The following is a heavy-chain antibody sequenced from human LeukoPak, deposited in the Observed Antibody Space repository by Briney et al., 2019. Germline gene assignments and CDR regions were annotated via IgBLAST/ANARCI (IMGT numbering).Heavy chain of an antibody. Sequence: SETLSLTCTVSGGSMRNSYWSWIRQPAGKGLEWVGRIFTTGSTNYDPSLKSRVTMSIDTSKNQFSLKLSSVTAADTAVYYCARHAGPPEYFDDWGRGTLVTVSS. CDR2: IFTTGST. J-gene: IGHJ4*02. CDR1: GGSMRNSY. V-gene: IGHV4-4*07. CDR3: ARHAGPPEYFDD.